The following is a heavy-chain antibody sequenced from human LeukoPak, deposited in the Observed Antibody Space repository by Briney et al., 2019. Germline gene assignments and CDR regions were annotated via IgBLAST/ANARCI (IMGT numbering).Heavy chain of an antibody. CDR3: AKGSNYFDY. D-gene: IGHD3-10*01. Sequence: PGGSLRLSCAASGFTFSSYGMHWVRQAPGKGLEWVVVISYDGSNKYYADSVKGRFTISRDNPKNTLYLQMNSLRAEDTAVYYCAKGSNYFDYWGQGTLVTVS. CDR2: ISYDGSNK. V-gene: IGHV3-30*18. CDR1: GFTFSSYG. J-gene: IGHJ4*02.